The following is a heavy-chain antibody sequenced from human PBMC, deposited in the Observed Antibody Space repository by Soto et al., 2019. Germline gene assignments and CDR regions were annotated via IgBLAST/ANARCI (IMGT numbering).Heavy chain of an antibody. Sequence: GGSLRLSCAASGFTFSDYYMSWIRQAPGKGPEWVSYISSSSSYTNYADSVKGRFTISRDNAKNSLYLQMNSPRAEDTAVYYCARVYLREGYWFDPWGQGTPVTVSS. J-gene: IGHJ5*02. V-gene: IGHV3-11*06. CDR2: ISSSSSYT. D-gene: IGHD1-26*01. CDR3: ARVYLREGYWFDP. CDR1: GFTFSDYY.